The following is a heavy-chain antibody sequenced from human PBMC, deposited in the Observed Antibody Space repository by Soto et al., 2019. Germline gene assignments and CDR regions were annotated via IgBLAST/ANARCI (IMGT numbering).Heavy chain of an antibody. CDR3: ARSLPGTYGAFDL. CDR2: ISGDGSST. J-gene: IGHJ3*01. CDR1: EFTFRSYW. D-gene: IGHD1-7*01. Sequence: EVQLVDSGGGLVQPGGSLRLSCAASEFTFRSYWMHWVRQSPGKGLVWVSRISGDGSSTNYADSVKGRFTISRDNAKNTVYLQIDSLSAEDTAVYYCARSLPGTYGAFDLWCQGTMVTVSS. V-gene: IGHV3-74*01.